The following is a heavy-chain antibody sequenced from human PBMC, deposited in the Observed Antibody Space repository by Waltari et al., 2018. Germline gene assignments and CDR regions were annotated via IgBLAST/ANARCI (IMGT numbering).Heavy chain of an antibody. D-gene: IGHD3-10*01. CDR3: ARAQILLWFGDAFDI. V-gene: IGHV4-39*07. CDR2: IFYSGST. J-gene: IGHJ3*02. Sequence: QLQLQESGPGLVKPSETLSLTCTVSGCSISSTSYYWGWLRPPPGKGLEWIGNIFYSGSTYYNPSLKSRVTLSVDTSKNQFSLKLNSVTAADTAVYYCARAQILLWFGDAFDIWGQGTMVTVSS. CDR1: GCSISSTSYY.